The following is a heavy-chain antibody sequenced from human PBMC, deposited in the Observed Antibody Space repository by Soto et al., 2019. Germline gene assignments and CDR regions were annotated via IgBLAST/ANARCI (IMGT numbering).Heavy chain of an antibody. CDR2: ISARDTNT. J-gene: IGHJ5*01. D-gene: IGHD2-15*01. CDR1: GFSLNSYT. Sequence: GGSLRLSCTTSGFSLNSYTVSWVRQAPGKGLEWVSSISARDTNTYSADSVKGRFTISRDNSKNTLYLQMNNLRADDTAVYYCAAADCNGGSCYDSWGQGTLVTVSS. V-gene: IGHV3-23*01. CDR3: AAADCNGGSCYDS.